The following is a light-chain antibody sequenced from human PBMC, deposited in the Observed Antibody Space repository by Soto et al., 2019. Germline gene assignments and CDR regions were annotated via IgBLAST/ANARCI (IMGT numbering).Light chain of an antibody. Sequence: SYELTQPPSVSVAPGQTAMITCGGNDIGSKTVHWYQQRPGQAPMLVVYDDRDRPSGIPERFSGSNSGSTATLTISRVEAGDEADYYCQVWDRSNNHVLFGGGPKLTVL. J-gene: IGLJ3*02. CDR3: QVWDRSNNHVL. CDR2: DDR. V-gene: IGLV3-21*02. CDR1: DIGSKT.